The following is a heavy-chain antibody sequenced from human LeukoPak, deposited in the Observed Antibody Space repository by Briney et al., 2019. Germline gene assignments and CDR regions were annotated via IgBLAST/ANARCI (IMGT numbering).Heavy chain of an antibody. D-gene: IGHD3-22*01. J-gene: IGHJ5*02. V-gene: IGHV1-8*03. Sequence: GASVKVSCKASGYTFTSYDINWVRQAPGQGLEWMGWMNPNSGNTGYAQKFQGRVTITRDTSISTAYMELSRLRSDDTAVYYCAREDQYYYDSSGTWGYWFDPWGQGTLVTVSS. CDR2: MNPNSGNT. CDR1: GYTFTSYD. CDR3: AREDQYYYDSSGTWGYWFDP.